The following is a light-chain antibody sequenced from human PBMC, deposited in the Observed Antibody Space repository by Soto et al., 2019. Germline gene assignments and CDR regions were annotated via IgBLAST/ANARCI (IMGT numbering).Light chain of an antibody. V-gene: IGLV1-40*01. Sequence: QSALTQPPSVSGAPGQRVTISCTGSSFNIGAGYDVHWYQQLPGTAPKLLIYGNTNRPSGVPDRFSGSKSGTSASLAITGLQAEDEADYYCQSYDSSLRGPVVFGGGTKHTVL. CDR3: QSYDSSLRGPVV. J-gene: IGLJ2*01. CDR1: SFNIGAGYD. CDR2: GNT.